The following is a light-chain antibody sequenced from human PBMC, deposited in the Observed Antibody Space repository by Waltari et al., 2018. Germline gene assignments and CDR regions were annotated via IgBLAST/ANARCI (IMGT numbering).Light chain of an antibody. CDR2: QDN. V-gene: IGLV3-1*01. CDR1: TWGDKS. CDR3: QAWHTSTFVL. J-gene: IGLJ2*01. Sequence: FHLTQTPSVPVSPGETANIPRSGDTWGDKSVSWYQQKPGQSPDLLICQDNMRRSGIPERFSGSNSGNTATLTISGTQALDEADYYCQAWHTSTFVLFGGGTKLTVL.